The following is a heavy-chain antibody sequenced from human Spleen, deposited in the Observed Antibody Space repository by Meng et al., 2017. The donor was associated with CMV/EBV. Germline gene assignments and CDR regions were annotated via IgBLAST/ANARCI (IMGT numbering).Heavy chain of an antibody. D-gene: IGHD3-16*01. CDR1: GFTFSAYS. V-gene: IGHV3-21*01. J-gene: IGHJ4*02. CDR2: ISSTSTYI. Sequence: GESLKISCAASGFTFSAYSMNWVRQAPGKGLEWVSSISSTSTYIYYTDSVKGRFTISRDNAKNSLYLQMNSLRAEDTAAYYCARVSGETDGAWGQGTLVTVSS. CDR3: ARVSGETDGA.